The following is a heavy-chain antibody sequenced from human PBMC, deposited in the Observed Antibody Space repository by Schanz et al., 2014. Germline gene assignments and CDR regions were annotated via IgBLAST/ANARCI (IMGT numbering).Heavy chain of an antibody. J-gene: IGHJ4*02. Sequence: QVHLVESGGGVVQPGGSLRLSCAASGFTFRTYGMHWVRQAPGKGMEWVAFIRYDGSKIYYADSVKGRFTISRDNARNSVYLQMNSLRDEDTALYYCARPGPLLGFDCWGQGTLVTVSS. CDR2: IRYDGSKI. CDR1: GFTFRTYG. D-gene: IGHD7-27*01. V-gene: IGHV3-30*02. CDR3: ARPGPLLGFDC.